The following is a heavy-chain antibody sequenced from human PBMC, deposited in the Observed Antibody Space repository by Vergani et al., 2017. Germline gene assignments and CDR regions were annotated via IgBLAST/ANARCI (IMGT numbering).Heavy chain of an antibody. CDR1: GGSISSSSYY. CDR3: ASRSIAARPGAFDI. J-gene: IGHJ3*02. Sequence: QVQLQESGPGLVKPSETLSLTCTVSGGSISSSSYYWGWIRQPPGKGLEWIGSIYYSGSTYYNPSLKSRVTISVDTSKNQFSLKLSSVTAADTAVYYCASRSIAARPGAFDIWGQGTMVTVSS. V-gene: IGHV4-39*01. CDR2: IYYSGST. D-gene: IGHD6-6*01.